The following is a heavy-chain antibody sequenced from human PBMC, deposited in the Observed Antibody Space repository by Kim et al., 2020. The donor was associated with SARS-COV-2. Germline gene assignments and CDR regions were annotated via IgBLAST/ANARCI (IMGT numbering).Heavy chain of an antibody. Sequence: ADSVKGRFTISRDNAKNSLYLQMNSLRAEDTAVYYCHIVVVTLSRDAFDIWGQGTMVTVSS. D-gene: IGHD2-21*02. J-gene: IGHJ3*02. CDR3: HIVVVTLSRDAFDI. V-gene: IGHV3-21*01.